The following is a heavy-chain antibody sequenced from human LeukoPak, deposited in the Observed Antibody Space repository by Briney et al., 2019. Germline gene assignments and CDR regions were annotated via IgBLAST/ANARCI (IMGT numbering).Heavy chain of an antibody. J-gene: IGHJ4*02. CDR1: GFTFSSYA. CDR2: INQDGSEK. CDR3: ARGRGNSSSWYWDS. D-gene: IGHD6-13*01. V-gene: IGHV3-7*01. Sequence: AGGSLRLSCAASGFTFSSYAMSWVRQPPGKWLEWVANINQDGSEKYYVDSAKGRFTISRDKGKKSLYLQMNSLRIEDTAVYYCARGRGNSSSWYWDSWGQGTPVTVSS.